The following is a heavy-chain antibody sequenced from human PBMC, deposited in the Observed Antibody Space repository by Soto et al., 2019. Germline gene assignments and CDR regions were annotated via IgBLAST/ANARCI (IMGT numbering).Heavy chain of an antibody. J-gene: IGHJ4*02. D-gene: IGHD1-7*01. Sequence: QVQLQESGPGLVKPSGTLSLTCAVSGGSISSSSWWTWVRQSPGKGLEWIGEIFESGATNDNPSLKSRLTMSVDKSKTQFSLNLSSLTAADTAVYFCTTSHAGELNNWGQGTLVTVSS. CDR1: GGSISSSSW. CDR3: TTSHAGELNN. V-gene: IGHV4-4*02. CDR2: IFESGAT.